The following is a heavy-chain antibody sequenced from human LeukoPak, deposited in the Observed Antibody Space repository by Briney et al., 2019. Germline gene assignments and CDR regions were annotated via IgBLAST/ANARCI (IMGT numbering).Heavy chain of an antibody. CDR2: ITNDGSST. J-gene: IGHJ6*02. D-gene: IGHD4-17*01. V-gene: IGHV3-74*01. CDR1: GLPFSSHW. CDR3: AIYGDANNYYYGMDV. Sequence: LGGSLRLSCAASGLPFSSHWMHWVRQAPGKGLVWVSRITNDGSSTTYADSVKGRFTISRDNAKNMLYLQVNSLRAEDTAVYYCAIYGDANNYYYGMDVWGQGTTVTVSS.